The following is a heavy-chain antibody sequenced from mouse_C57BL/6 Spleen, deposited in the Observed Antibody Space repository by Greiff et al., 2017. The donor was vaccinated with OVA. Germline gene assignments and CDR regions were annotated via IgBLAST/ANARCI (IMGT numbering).Heavy chain of an antibody. V-gene: IGHV6-3*01. J-gene: IGHJ1*03. CDR1: GFTFSNYW. CDR2: IRLKSDNYAT. D-gene: IGHD1-1*01. Sequence: DVKLVESGGGLVQPGGSMKLSCVASGFTFSNYWMNWVRQSPEKGLEWVAQIRLKSDNYATHYAESVKGRFTISRDDSKSSVYLQMNNLRAEDTGIYYCTGDGSSPFSYWYFDVWGTGTTVTVSS. CDR3: TGDGSSPFSYWYFDV.